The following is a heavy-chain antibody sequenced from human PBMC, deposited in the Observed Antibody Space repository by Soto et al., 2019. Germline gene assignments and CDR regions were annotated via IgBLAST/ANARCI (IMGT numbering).Heavy chain of an antibody. V-gene: IGHV4-34*01. J-gene: IGHJ4*02. CDR2: INHSGST. Sequence: KSSETLSLTCAVYGGSFSGYYWSWIRQPPGKGLEWIGEINHSGSTNYNPSLKSRVTISVDTSKNQFSLKLSPVTAADTAVYYCARMWFIVARGGSYFDYWGQGTLVTVSS. D-gene: IGHD2-15*01. CDR3: ARMWFIVARGGSYFDY. CDR1: GGSFSGYY.